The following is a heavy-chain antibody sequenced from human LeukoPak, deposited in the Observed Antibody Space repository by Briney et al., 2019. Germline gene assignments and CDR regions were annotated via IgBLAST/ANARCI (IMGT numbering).Heavy chain of an antibody. D-gene: IGHD3-10*01. V-gene: IGHV3-7*01. J-gene: IGHJ3*02. CDR1: GFSFSTSA. CDR3: ARDPWVGEYGAFDI. Sequence: GGSLRLSCAASGFSFSTSAMTWVRRAPGKGLEWVANIKQDGSEKNYLDSVKGRFTISRDNAKNSLYLQMSSLRAEDTALYYCARDPWVGEYGAFDIWGQGTMVTVSS. CDR2: IKQDGSEK.